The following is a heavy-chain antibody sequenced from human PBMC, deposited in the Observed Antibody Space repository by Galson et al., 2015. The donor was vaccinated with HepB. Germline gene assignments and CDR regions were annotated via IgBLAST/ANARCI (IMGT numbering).Heavy chain of an antibody. CDR1: GGSFSNYA. Sequence: SVKVSCKASGGSFSNYAFSWVRQAPGQGLEWMGRFIPIFGTANYAQKFQGRVTITADESTSTAYMELSSLRSEDTAVYYCARDYYDSSGYFIWGQGTMVTVSS. J-gene: IGHJ3*02. D-gene: IGHD3-22*01. CDR3: ARDYYDSSGYFI. CDR2: FIPIFGTA. V-gene: IGHV1-69*13.